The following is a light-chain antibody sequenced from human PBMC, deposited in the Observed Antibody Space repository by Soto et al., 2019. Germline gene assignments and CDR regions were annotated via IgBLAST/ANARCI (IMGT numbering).Light chain of an antibody. CDR3: LQRTNWPPVT. CDR2: DAS. V-gene: IGKV3-11*01. J-gene: IGKJ2*01. Sequence: IVLTQSPASLSLSPGERATLSCRASRSLSTYLAWYQQTPGQAPRLLIYDASNMATGVPARFSGSGSGTDFTLTISSLEPDDCAVYYCLQRTNWPPVTFGQGTKLEIK. CDR1: RSLSTY.